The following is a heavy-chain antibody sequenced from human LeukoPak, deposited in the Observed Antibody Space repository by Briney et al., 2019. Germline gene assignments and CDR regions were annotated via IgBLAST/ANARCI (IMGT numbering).Heavy chain of an antibody. CDR2: IYHSGST. V-gene: IGHV4-39*07. CDR1: GGSISSGDYY. J-gene: IGHJ3*02. CDR3: ASSTPPGAFDI. Sequence: PSETLSLTCTVSGGSISSGDYYWSWIRQPPGKGLEWIGEIYHSGSTNYNPSLKSRVTISVDKSKNQFSLKLSSVTAADTAVYYCASSTPPGAFDIWGQGTMVTVSS.